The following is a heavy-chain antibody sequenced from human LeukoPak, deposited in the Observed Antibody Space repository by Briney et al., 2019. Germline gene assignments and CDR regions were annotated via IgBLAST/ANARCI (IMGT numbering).Heavy chain of an antibody. CDR1: GYTFTSYA. J-gene: IGHJ5*02. V-gene: IGHV7-4-1*02. CDR2: INTNTGNP. CDR3: ARDRRITMVRGVIKTNWFDP. Sequence: ASVKVSCKASGYTFTSYAMNWVRQAPGQGLEWMGCINTNTGNPTYAQGFTGRFVFSLDTSVSTAYLQISSLKAEDTAVYYCARDRRITMVRGVIKTNWFDPWGLRTLVTVSS. D-gene: IGHD3-10*01.